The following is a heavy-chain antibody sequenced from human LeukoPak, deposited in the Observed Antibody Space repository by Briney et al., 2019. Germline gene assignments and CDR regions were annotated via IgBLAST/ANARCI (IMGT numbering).Heavy chain of an antibody. CDR2: ITTSGGST. CDR3: AIMHGYYDGSGYWVQ. CDR1: GFTFSGYA. V-gene: IGHV3-23*01. D-gene: IGHD3-22*01. Sequence: PGGSLRLSCAASGFTFSGYALSWVRQAPGKGLEWVSFITTSGGSTSYADSVEGRFTISRDNPRNTLYMQMNSLRDEDTAVYYCAIMHGYYDGSGYWVQWGQGTLVTVSS. J-gene: IGHJ4*02.